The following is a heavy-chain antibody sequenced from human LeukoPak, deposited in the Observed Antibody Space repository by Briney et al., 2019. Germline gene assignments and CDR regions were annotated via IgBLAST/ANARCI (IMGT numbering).Heavy chain of an antibody. J-gene: IGHJ4*02. Sequence: QPGGSLRLSCAASGFTFSSYAMSWVRQAPGKGLQWVSTISGSGSSTYYADSVKGRFTISRDNAKNSLYLQMNSLRAEDTAVYYCARDLLYDSSGYYPFDYWGQGTLVTVSS. V-gene: IGHV3-23*01. CDR2: ISGSGSST. CDR3: ARDLLYDSSGYYPFDY. CDR1: GFTFSSYA. D-gene: IGHD3-22*01.